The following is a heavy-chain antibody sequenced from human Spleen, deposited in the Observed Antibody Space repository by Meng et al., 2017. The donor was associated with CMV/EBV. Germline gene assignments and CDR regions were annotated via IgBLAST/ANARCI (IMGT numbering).Heavy chain of an antibody. J-gene: IGHJ4*02. Sequence: GGSLRLSCAASGFTFSAYAMNWVRQAPGKGLEWVSSISSSSTYIYYADSVKGRFTISRDNAKNSLFLQMNSLRAEDTAVYYCARDGSQIATTGIVNYWGQGTLVTVSS. D-gene: IGHD4-17*01. CDR1: GFTFSAYA. V-gene: IGHV3-21*01. CDR3: ARDGSQIATTGIVNY. CDR2: ISSSSTYI.